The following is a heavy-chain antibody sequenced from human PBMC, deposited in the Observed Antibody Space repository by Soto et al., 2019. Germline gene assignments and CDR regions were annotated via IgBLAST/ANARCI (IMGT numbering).Heavy chain of an antibody. J-gene: IGHJ6*02. D-gene: IGHD6-13*01. CDR3: AKDRDGAAAGPTKCYGMDV. CDR1: GFTFSSYA. CDR2: ISGSGDST. V-gene: IGHV3-23*01. Sequence: EVQLLASGGGLVQPGGSLRLSCAASGFTFSSYAMSWVRQAPGKGLEWVSVISGSGDSTYYADSGRGRFTISRDNSKNTLYLQMNRPRAEDTAVYYCAKDRDGAAAGPTKCYGMDVWGQGTTVTVSS.